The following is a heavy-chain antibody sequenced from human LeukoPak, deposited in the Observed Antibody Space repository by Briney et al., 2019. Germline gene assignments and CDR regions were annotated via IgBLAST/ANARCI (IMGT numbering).Heavy chain of an antibody. J-gene: IGHJ4*02. CDR3: ARDRVGAGDPRWYFDY. V-gene: IGHV1-46*01. CDR1: GYTFTSYY. D-gene: IGHD1-26*01. CDR2: INPSGGST. Sequence: ASVKVSCKASGYTFTSYYMHWVRQAPGQGLEWMGIINPSGGSTSYAQKFQGRVTMTRDMSTSTVYMELSSLRSEDTAVYYCARDRVGAGDPRWYFDYWGQGTLVTVSS.